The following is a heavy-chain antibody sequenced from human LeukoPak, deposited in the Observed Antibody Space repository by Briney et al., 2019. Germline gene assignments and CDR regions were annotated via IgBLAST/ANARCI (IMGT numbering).Heavy chain of an antibody. CDR1: GFTFSSHA. CDR2: ISSNGGST. J-gene: IGHJ4*02. Sequence: GGSLRLSCAASGFTFSSHAMSWVRQAPGKGLEWVSGISSNGGSTDYADSVKGRFTISRNNSKNTLYLQMNSLRAEDAAVYYCATRGYSSGWYQYYFDYWGQGTLVTVSS. D-gene: IGHD6-19*01. V-gene: IGHV3-23*01. CDR3: ATRGYSSGWYQYYFDY.